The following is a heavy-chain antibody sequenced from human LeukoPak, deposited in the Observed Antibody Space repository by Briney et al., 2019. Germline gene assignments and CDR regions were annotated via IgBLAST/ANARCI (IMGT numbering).Heavy chain of an antibody. J-gene: IGHJ5*02. Sequence: KPSETPSLTCAVYGGSFSGYYWSWIRQPPGKGLEWIGEINHSGSTNYNPSLKSRVTISVDTSKNQFSLKLSSVTAADTAVYYCARASYDFWSGYPNWFDPWGQGTLVTVSS. V-gene: IGHV4-34*01. CDR1: GGSFSGYY. CDR2: INHSGST. CDR3: ARASYDFWSGYPNWFDP. D-gene: IGHD3-3*01.